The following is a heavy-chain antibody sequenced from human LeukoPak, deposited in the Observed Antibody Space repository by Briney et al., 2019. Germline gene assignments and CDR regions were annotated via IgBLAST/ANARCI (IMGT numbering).Heavy chain of an antibody. CDR2: IYSGGST. V-gene: IGHV3-53*01. CDR1: GLTVSSNY. Sequence: PGGSLRLSCAASGLTVSSNYMSWVRQAPGKGLEWVSVIYSGGSTYYADSVKGRFTISRDNSKNTLYLQMNSLRAEDTAVYYCARDEGPYYYDSSGSIAGDYWGQGTLVTVSS. D-gene: IGHD3-22*01. J-gene: IGHJ4*02. CDR3: ARDEGPYYYDSSGSIAGDY.